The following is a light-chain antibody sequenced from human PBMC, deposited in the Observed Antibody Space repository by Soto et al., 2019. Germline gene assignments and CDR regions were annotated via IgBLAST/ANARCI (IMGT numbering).Light chain of an antibody. CDR2: AAS. V-gene: IGKV1-6*01. J-gene: IGKJ4*01. Sequence: IQITQSPCSRSASVGDRVTITSRASQGIRNDLGWYQQNPGKAPKLLIYAASSLQSGVPSRFSGSGSGTDFPLPISSLQLEDFATYYCLQDYNYPLTFGEGTKVNI. CDR3: LQDYNYPLT. CDR1: QGIRND.